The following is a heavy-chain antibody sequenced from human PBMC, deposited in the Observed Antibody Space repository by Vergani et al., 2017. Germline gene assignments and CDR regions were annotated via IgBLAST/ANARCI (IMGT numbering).Heavy chain of an antibody. J-gene: IGHJ4*02. D-gene: IGHD2-15*01. CDR2: INTNTGKP. Sequence: QVQLVQSGSELKQPGASVEPSCKTSGYTFSSFPVNWVRQAPGQGLEYMGRINTNTGKPTYAQGFTGRFVFSLDTTVSTAFLQITGLKPEDSAIYYCARGGTATGFDSWVQGTLVTVSS. CDR1: GYTFSSFP. V-gene: IGHV7-4-1*02. CDR3: ARGGTATGFDS.